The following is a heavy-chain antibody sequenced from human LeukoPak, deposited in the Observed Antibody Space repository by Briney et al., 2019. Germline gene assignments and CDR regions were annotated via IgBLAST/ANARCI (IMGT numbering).Heavy chain of an antibody. CDR1: GGSISSGGYY. J-gene: IGHJ6*03. Sequence: SETLSLTCTVSGGSISSGGYYWSWIRQPPGKGLEWIGYIYYSGSTYYNPSLKSRVTISVDTSKNQFSLKLSSVTAADTAVYYCARNPSTHYDFWSGYPYEYYYYYMDVWGKGTTVTVSS. V-gene: IGHV4-30-4*08. CDR2: IYYSGST. CDR3: ARNPSTHYDFWSGYPYEYYYYYMDV. D-gene: IGHD3-3*01.